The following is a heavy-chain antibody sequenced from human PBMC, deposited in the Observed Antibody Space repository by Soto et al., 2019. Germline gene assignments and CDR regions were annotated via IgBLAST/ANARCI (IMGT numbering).Heavy chain of an antibody. Sequence: QVQLQESGPGMVKPSETLSLTCSVSGGSVRSGTYYWTWIRQPPGKGLEWIGHVYYNGNTNYNPSFKRRVALSVDTSKNQFSLKLNSVTAADTAMYFCATLGCSGGRCYPTNWGQGTLVSVSS. CDR1: GGSVRSGTYY. CDR2: VYYNGNT. J-gene: IGHJ4*02. V-gene: IGHV4-61*01. D-gene: IGHD2-15*01. CDR3: ATLGCSGGRCYPTN.